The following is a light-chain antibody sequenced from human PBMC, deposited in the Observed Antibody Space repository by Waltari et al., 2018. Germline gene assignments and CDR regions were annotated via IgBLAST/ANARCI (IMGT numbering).Light chain of an antibody. CDR2: AAS. J-gene: IGKJ1*01. CDR3: QQYDNYWT. V-gene: IGKV1-9*01. Sequence: IQLTQSPSSLSASVGDRVTITCRASQGISNYLAWYQQKPGKAPKLLIYAASTLQSGVPSRFSGGGSGTDFTLTISSLQPDDFATYYCQQYDNYWTFGQGTKVEI. CDR1: QGISNY.